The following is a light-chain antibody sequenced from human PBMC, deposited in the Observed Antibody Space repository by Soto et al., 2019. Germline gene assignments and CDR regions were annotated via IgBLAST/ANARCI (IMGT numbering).Light chain of an antibody. CDR1: QTISSSW. J-gene: IGKJ1*01. CDR2: KAS. Sequence: DIQMTQSPSTLSASVGDRVTIACRASQTISSSWLAWYQQKPGKAPKVLIYKASTLKSGVPSRFSGSKSGTEFTLSINSLQPDDFATYYCQQYKTDSRIFGQGTRVEVK. CDR3: QQYKTDSRI. V-gene: IGKV1-5*03.